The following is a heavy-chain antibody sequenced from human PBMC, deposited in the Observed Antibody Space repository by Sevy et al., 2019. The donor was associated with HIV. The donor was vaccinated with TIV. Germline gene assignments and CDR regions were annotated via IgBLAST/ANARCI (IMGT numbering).Heavy chain of an antibody. CDR3: ARERAFCSGDSCDSDY. Sequence: GGSLRLSCAASGFTFSSYAMSWVRQAPGKGLEWVSAISGSGGSTYYADSVKGRFTISRDNSKNTLYLQMNSLRAEDTAVYYCARERAFCSGDSCDSDYWGQGTLVTVSS. CDR2: ISGSGGST. D-gene: IGHD2-15*01. CDR1: GFTFSSYA. V-gene: IGHV3-23*01. J-gene: IGHJ4*02.